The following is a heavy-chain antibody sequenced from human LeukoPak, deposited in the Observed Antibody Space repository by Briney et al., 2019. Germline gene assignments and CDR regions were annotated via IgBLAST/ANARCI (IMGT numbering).Heavy chain of an antibody. CDR3: ARDLPDYDILTGYSNLDY. Sequence: ASVKVSCKASGYTFTSYGISWVRQAPGQGLEWMGWISAYNGNTNYAQKLQGRVTMATDTSTSTAYMELRSLRSDDTAVYYCARDLPDYDILTGYSNLDYWGQGTLVTVSS. V-gene: IGHV1-18*01. CDR2: ISAYNGNT. D-gene: IGHD3-9*01. J-gene: IGHJ4*02. CDR1: GYTFTSYG.